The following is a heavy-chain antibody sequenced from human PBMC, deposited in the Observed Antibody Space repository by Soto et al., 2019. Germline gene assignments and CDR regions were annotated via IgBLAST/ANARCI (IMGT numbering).Heavy chain of an antibody. CDR2: ISGTSNSI. V-gene: IGHV3-48*02. CDR1: GFTFSGYP. J-gene: IGHJ5*01. Sequence: EVQLVESGGGLVQPGGSLRLSCAASGFTFSGYPMSWVRQAPGKGLEWVAYISGTSNSIYYADSVKGRFTISRDNGKNSLYLQMNSLRDEDTALFFCARGASGNYDSWGQGTLVTVSS. D-gene: IGHD1-26*01. CDR3: ARGASGNYDS.